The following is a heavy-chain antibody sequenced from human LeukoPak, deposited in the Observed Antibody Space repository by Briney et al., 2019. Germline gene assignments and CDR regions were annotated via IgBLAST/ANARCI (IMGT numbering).Heavy chain of an antibody. CDR3: ARHGSTDHFDY. Sequence: SETLSVTCAVSGGSISSTTSYWGWIRQPPGKGLEWIGRIYYSGSTFYNPSLKSRVTISVDTSKNQFSLRLSSVTAADTAFYYCARHGSTDHFDYWGQGTLVTVSS. CDR1: GGSISSTTSY. V-gene: IGHV4-39*01. D-gene: IGHD2-2*03. J-gene: IGHJ4*02. CDR2: IYYSGST.